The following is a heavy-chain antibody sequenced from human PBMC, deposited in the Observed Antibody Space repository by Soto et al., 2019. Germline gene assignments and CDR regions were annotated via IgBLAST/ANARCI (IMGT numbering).Heavy chain of an antibody. V-gene: IGHV4-39*01. CDR3: ARPSRGGNSRHWFDP. CDR2: IYYSGST. J-gene: IGHJ5*02. CDR1: GGSISSSSYY. Sequence: PSETLSLTCTVSGGSISSSSYYWGWIRQPPGKGLEWIGSIYYSGSTYYNPSLKSRVTISVDTSKNQFSLKLSSVTAADTAVYYCARPSRGGNSRHWFDPWGQGTLVTVSS. D-gene: IGHD2-21*02.